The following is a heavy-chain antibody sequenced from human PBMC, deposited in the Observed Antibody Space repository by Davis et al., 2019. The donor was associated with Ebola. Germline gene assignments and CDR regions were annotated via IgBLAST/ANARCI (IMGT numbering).Heavy chain of an antibody. Sequence: GESLKISCAASGFTFSRYTMHWVRQAPGKGLEYFSSIYASTSGTSYGNSVKGRFTISRDNSKSALYLQMGSLRPEDMAVYYCVREGTPKGFDIWGQGTMVSVSS. V-gene: IGHV3-64*01. CDR3: VREGTPKGFDI. CDR2: IYASTSGT. J-gene: IGHJ3*02. CDR1: GFTFSRYT.